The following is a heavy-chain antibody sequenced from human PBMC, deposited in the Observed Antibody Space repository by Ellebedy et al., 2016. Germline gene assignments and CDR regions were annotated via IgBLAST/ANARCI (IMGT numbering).Heavy chain of an antibody. CDR2: IYHSGTT. D-gene: IGHD3-22*01. J-gene: IGHJ3*02. V-gene: IGHV4-38-2*02. CDR3: ARRNDSPENGAFDI. Sequence: SETLSLTCTVSGYSISSGYYWGWIRQPPGKGLEWIGTIYHSGTTFYNPSLMSRVTISVDTAKNHFSLKLSSVTAADTGIYYCARRNDSPENGAFDIWGHGTMVTVSS. CDR1: GYSISSGYY.